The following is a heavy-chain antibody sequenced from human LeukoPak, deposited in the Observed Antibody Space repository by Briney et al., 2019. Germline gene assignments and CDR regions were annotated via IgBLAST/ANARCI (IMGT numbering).Heavy chain of an antibody. CDR1: GYNFTSYG. J-gene: IGHJ4*02. CDR3: ARDNLRGVIGDPFDY. CDR2: ISAYNGNT. Sequence: GASVKVSCKASGYNFTSYGISWVRQAPGQGLEGMGWISAYNGNTNYAQKLQGRVTMTTDTSTSTAYMELRSLRSDDTAVYYCARDNLRGVIGDPFDYWGQGTLVTVSS. D-gene: IGHD3-16*02. V-gene: IGHV1-18*04.